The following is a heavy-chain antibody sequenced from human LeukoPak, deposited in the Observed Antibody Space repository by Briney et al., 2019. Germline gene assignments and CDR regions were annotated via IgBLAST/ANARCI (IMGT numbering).Heavy chain of an antibody. CDR1: GFTVSSNH. V-gene: IGHV3-53*01. CDR2: IYSGDTT. CDR3: ARDRGSYSSWAFDI. Sequence: GGSLRLSCAASGFTVSSNHMSWVRQAPGKGLEWVSVIYSGDTTYYADSVKGRFTISRDNSKNTLYLQMNSLRAEDTAVYYCARDRGSYSSWAFDIWGQGTMDSVSS. J-gene: IGHJ3*02. D-gene: IGHD1-26*01.